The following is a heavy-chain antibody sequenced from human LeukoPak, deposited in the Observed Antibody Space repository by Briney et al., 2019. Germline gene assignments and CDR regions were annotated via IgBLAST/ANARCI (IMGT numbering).Heavy chain of an antibody. J-gene: IGHJ5*02. CDR1: GASMSNYH. CDR3: ARGTGGYRFDP. CDR2: VYNSGST. D-gene: IGHD1-1*01. V-gene: IGHV4-59*01. Sequence: SETLSLTCTVSGASMSNYHWSWIRQPPGRRLEYIGYVYNSGSTFYNPSLKSRVTISADTSRKQFSLKLTSVTATDTAVYYCARGTGGYRFDPWGQGILVTVSS.